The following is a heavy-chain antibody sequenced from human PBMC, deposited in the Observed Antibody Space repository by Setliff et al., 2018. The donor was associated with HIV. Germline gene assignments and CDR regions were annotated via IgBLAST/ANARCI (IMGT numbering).Heavy chain of an antibody. CDR2: IYTSGST. D-gene: IGHD3-3*01. CDR1: RGSISSSNYY. V-gene: IGHV4-61*05. Sequence: NPSETLSLTCTVSRGSISSSNYYWAWIRQPPGKGLEWIGHIYTSGSTNYNPSFKSRVTISVDRSKRQFSLNLSSVTAADTAIYYCTRGPEGVAGGDYWGQGILVTVSS. J-gene: IGHJ4*02. CDR3: TRGPEGVAGGDY.